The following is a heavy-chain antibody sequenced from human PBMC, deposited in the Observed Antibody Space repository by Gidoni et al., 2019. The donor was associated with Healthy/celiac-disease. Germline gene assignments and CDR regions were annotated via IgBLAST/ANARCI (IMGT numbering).Heavy chain of an antibody. CDR1: GWSFSGYS. J-gene: IGHJ5*02. D-gene: IGHD6-19*01. V-gene: IGHV4-34*01. CDR2: INHSGST. CDR3: ARNFKGIAGAGWFDP. Sequence: QLQLQQLGAGLLNLSETLSLTCAVYGWSFSGYSWSWIRQPPGKGLEWIGEINHSGSTNYNPYLKSRVTISVEKSKNKFSLKLSSGTAADTAVYYYARNFKGIAGAGWFDPWGQGTLVTVSS.